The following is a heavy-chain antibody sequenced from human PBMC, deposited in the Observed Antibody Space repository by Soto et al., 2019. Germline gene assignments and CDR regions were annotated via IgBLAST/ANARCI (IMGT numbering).Heavy chain of an antibody. V-gene: IGHV3-30*18. J-gene: IGHJ6*02. Sequence: PGGSLRLSCAASGFTFSSYGMHWVRQAPGKGLEWVAVISYDGSNKYYADSVKGRFTISRDNSKNTLYLQMNSLRAEDTAVYYCAKDHLGRATTGGYYYSYGMDVWGQGIMVTVSS. CDR3: AKDHLGRATTGGYYYSYGMDV. CDR1: GFTFSSYG. D-gene: IGHD1-26*01. CDR2: ISYDGSNK.